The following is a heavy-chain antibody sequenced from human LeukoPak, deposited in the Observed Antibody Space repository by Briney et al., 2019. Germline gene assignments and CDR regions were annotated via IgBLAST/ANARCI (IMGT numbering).Heavy chain of an antibody. J-gene: IGHJ6*02. V-gene: IGHV4-34*01. CDR1: GGSFSGYY. CDR3: ARQGYSSGWYVSYYYYYGMDV. CDR2: INHSGST. D-gene: IGHD6-19*01. Sequence: SETLSLTCAVYGGSFSGYYWSWIRQPPGKGLEWIGEINHSGSTYYNPSLKSRVTISVDTSKNQFSLKLSSVTAADTAVYYCARQGYSSGWYVSYYYYYGMDVWGQGTTVTVSS.